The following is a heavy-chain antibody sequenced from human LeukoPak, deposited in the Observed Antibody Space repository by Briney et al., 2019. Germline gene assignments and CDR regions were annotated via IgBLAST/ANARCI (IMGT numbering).Heavy chain of an antibody. V-gene: IGHV4-34*01. Sequence: SETLSLTCAVYGGSFSGYYWSWIRQPPGKGLEWIGEINHSGSTNYNPSLKSRVTISVDTSKNQFSLKLSSVTAADTAVYYCATSSGSYYYWGQGTLVTVSS. CDR3: ATSSGSYYY. D-gene: IGHD1-26*01. CDR2: INHSGST. CDR1: GGSFSGYY. J-gene: IGHJ4*02.